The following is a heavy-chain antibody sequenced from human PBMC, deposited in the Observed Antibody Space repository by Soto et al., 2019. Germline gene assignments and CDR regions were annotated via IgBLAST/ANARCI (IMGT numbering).Heavy chain of an antibody. CDR2: MLYSGLT. J-gene: IGHJ6*02. CDR3: ARDSAPPNYYGMDV. V-gene: IGHV4-39*02. Sequence: PSETLSLTCSVSGYSVSSSDYYWAWIRQPPGKGLEWIGSMLYSGLTYYNPSLKSRVTLSVDTSKNQFSVRLNSVTASDTAVYYCARDSAPPNYYGMDVWGQGTTVTVSS. CDR1: GYSVSSSDYY.